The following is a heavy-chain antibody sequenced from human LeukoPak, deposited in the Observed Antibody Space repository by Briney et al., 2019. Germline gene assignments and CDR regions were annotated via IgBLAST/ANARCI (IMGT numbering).Heavy chain of an antibody. J-gene: IGHJ6*02. CDR1: GYSFTSYW. Sequence: GESLQISCKGSGYSFTSYWIGWVRPMPGKGLEWMGIIYPGDSDTRYSPSFQGQVTISADKSISTAYLQWSSLKASDTAMYYCARQSVTMVRGVGYGMDVWGQGTTVTVSS. CDR2: IYPGDSDT. D-gene: IGHD3-10*01. V-gene: IGHV5-51*01. CDR3: ARQSVTMVRGVGYGMDV.